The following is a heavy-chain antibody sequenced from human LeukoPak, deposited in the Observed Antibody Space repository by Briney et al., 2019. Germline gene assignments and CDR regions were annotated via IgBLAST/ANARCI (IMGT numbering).Heavy chain of an antibody. V-gene: IGHV3-66*01. CDR3: ARESYDILTGYKKYYFDY. CDR2: IYSGGST. CDR1: GFTVSSNY. Sequence: PGGSLRLSCAASGFTVSSNYMSWVRQAPGKGLEWVSVIYSGGSTYYADSVKGRFTISRDNSKNTLYLQMNSLRAEDTAVYYCARESYDILTGYKKYYFDYWGQGTLVTVSS. J-gene: IGHJ4*02. D-gene: IGHD3-9*01.